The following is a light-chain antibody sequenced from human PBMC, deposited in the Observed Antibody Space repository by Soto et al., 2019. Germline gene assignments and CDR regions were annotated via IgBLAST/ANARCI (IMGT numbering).Light chain of an antibody. CDR1: QRVASNY. V-gene: IGKV3-20*01. Sequence: EIVMTQSPGTLSLSPGERATLSCRASQRVASNYLAWYQQKPGLAPRLLIYGATSRATGVPDRFSGSRSGTDLTLTISRVEPEDSAVYYCQQSDIPPWTFGQGTKVEIK. CDR2: GAT. CDR3: QQSDIPPWT. J-gene: IGKJ1*01.